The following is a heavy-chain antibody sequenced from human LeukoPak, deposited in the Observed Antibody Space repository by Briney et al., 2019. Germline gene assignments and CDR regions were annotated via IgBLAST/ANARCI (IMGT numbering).Heavy chain of an antibody. Sequence: GASVKVSCKASGGTFSSYAISWVRQAPGQGLEWMGGIIPIFGTANYAQKFQGGVTITADESTSTAYMELSSLRSEDTAVYHCAREGGELLLDYWGQGTLVTVSS. V-gene: IGHV1-69*01. CDR3: AREGGELLLDY. J-gene: IGHJ4*02. CDR2: IIPIFGTA. CDR1: GGTFSSYA. D-gene: IGHD1-26*01.